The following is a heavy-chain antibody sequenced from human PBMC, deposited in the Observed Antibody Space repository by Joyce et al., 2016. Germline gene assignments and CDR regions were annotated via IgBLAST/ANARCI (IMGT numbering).Heavy chain of an antibody. CDR2: ISYDGREK. J-gene: IGHJ4*02. D-gene: IGHD3-10*01. CDR1: GFTFRSYG. V-gene: IGHV3-30*18. CDR3: AKGSRGGFYGSLDY. Sequence: QVQLVESGGSVVQPGRSLRLSCAASGFTFRSYGTHWVRQAPGKGLEWVAVISYDGREKYDGDSVKGRFTIARDNSKNTLFLQMNSLRIEDTAVFYCAKGSRGGFYGSLDYWGQGTLVTVSS.